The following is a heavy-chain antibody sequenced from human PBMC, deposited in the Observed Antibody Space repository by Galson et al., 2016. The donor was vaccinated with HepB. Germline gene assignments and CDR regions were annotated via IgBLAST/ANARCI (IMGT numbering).Heavy chain of an antibody. V-gene: IGHV3-9*01. Sequence: SLRLFCAASGFTFDDYAMHWVRQVSGRGLEWVSGVTWNSENIGYADSVKGRFTISRDNANNSLYLQMNSLRDEDTAVYYCARAGSSWYFDYWGQGTLVTVSS. CDR2: VTWNSENI. D-gene: IGHD6-13*01. CDR3: ARAGSSWYFDY. CDR1: GFTFDDYA. J-gene: IGHJ4*02.